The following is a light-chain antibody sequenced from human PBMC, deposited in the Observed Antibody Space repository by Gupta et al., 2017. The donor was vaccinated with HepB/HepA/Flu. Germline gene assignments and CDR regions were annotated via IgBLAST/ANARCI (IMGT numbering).Light chain of an antibody. CDR2: TAS. J-gene: IGKJ5*01. CDR3: QQSYSTPLI. Sequence: DIQMTQSPSSLSASVGDRVTITCRASQSISTYLNWYQQKPGKAPNLLIYTASSLQSGVPSRFSGSGSGTDFTLTISTLQPEDFATYYCQQSYSTPLIFGQGTRLEIK. V-gene: IGKV1-39*01. CDR1: QSISTY.